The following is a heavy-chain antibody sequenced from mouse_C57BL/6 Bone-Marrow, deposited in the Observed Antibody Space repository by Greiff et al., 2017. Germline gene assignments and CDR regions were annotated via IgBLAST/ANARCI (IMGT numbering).Heavy chain of an antibody. V-gene: IGHV14-4*01. CDR1: GFNIKDDY. Sequence: EVKLQQSGAGLVRPGASVKLSCAASGFNIKDDYMPWVQQRPEQGLEWIGWIGAGSGDTEYASKFQGRGTIHADTSSNTAYLQLSSLTSEYTSGYYRTKNTTVGEAMDYWGQGTSVTVSS. D-gene: IGHD1-1*01. CDR3: TKNTTVGEAMDY. CDR2: IGAGSGDT. J-gene: IGHJ4*01.